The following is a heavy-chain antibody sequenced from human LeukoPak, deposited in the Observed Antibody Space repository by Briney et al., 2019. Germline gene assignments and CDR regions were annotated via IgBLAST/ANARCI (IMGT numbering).Heavy chain of an antibody. J-gene: IGHJ6*02. CDR1: GFTFSSYA. D-gene: IGHD3-10*01. V-gene: IGHV3-15*01. Sequence: PGGSLRLSCAASGFTFSSYAMHWVRQAPGKGLEWVGRIKSKTDGGTTDYAAPVKGRFTISRDDSKNTLYLQMNSLKTEDTAVYYCTTVKWGSGSPPQKVWGQGTTVTVSS. CDR3: TTVKWGSGSPPQKV. CDR2: IKSKTDGGTT.